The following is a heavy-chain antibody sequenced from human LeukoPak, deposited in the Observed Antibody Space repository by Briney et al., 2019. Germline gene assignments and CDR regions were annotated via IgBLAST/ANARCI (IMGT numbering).Heavy chain of an antibody. CDR1: GYSFTKYW. V-gene: IGHV5-51*01. D-gene: IGHD2-15*01. Sequence: GESQKISCKGTGYSFTKYWIGWVRQMPGKGLEWMGIIYPDDSDTRYSPSFQGQVTISADKSISTAYLQWSSLKASDTAIYYCAKHTREGASDTPFDYWGQGTLVTVSS. CDR3: AKHTREGASDTPFDY. J-gene: IGHJ4*02. CDR2: IYPDDSDT.